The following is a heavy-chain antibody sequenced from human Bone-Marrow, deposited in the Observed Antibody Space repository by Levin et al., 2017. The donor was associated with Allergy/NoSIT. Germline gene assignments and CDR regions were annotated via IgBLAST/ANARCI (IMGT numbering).Heavy chain of an antibody. CDR1: GYTFIGYN. V-gene: IGHV1-2*02. J-gene: IGHJ4*02. Sequence: GASVKVSCKASGYTFIGYNMHWVRQAPGQGLEWMGWINPNSGGTNYALKFQARVTITRDTSISTAYMHLSWLRSDDTAVYYCARDYYDSSGYRAADYWGQGTLVTVSS. D-gene: IGHD3-22*01. CDR2: INPNSGGT. CDR3: ARDYYDSSGYRAADY.